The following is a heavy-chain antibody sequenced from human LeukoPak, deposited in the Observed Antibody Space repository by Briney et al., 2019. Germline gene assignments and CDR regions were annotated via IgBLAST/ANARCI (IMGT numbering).Heavy chain of an antibody. CDR2: ISGSGGTT. CDR3: AKNPYHWNHFDY. D-gene: IGHD1-20*01. CDR1: FTFSSYA. J-gene: IGHJ4*02. Sequence: FTFSSYAMSWVRQAPGKGLEWVSTISGSGGTTYYADSVKGRFTISRDNSKNTLYLQMNSLRADDTAVYYCAKNPYHWNHFDYWGQGTLVTVSS. V-gene: IGHV3-23*01.